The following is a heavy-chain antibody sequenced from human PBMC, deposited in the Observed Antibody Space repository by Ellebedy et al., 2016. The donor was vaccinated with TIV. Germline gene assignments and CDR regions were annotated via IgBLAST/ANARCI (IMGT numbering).Heavy chain of an antibody. CDR2: VWYDESTT. CDR1: GFTFSTHV. CDR3: ARERTSLQSEGAVLDY. V-gene: IGHV3-33*01. Sequence: PGGSLRLSCAASGFTFSTHVIHWVRQAPGKGLEWVAVVWYDESTTIYADSVKGRFSISRDNSKNTLYLQMDSLRAEDTAMYYCARERTSLQSEGAVLDYWGQGTLVTVSS. J-gene: IGHJ4*02. D-gene: IGHD3-10*01.